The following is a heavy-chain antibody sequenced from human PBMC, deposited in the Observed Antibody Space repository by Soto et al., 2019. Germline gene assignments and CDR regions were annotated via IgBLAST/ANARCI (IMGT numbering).Heavy chain of an antibody. CDR3: ARDEDVVIRRIYGMDV. CDR2: IYYSGST. D-gene: IGHD3-22*01. J-gene: IGHJ6*02. Sequence: QVQLQESGPGLVKPSQTLSLTCTVSGGSISSGDYYWSWIRQPPGKGLEWIGYIYYSGSTYYNPSLKSRLTISVDTSKNQFSLKLSSVTAADTAVYYCARDEDVVIRRIYGMDVWGQGTTVTVSS. CDR1: GGSISSGDYY. V-gene: IGHV4-30-4*01.